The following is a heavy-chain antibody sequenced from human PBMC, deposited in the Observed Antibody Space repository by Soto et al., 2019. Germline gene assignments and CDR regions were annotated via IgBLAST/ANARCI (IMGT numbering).Heavy chain of an antibody. CDR3: AKDFIPRNSIYDPFDI. J-gene: IGHJ3*02. D-gene: IGHD2-21*01. CDR2: VGGDASDT. V-gene: IGHV3-23*01. Sequence: EVQLLESGGGLVQPGGSLEVSCRASGFNFGNYAMSWVRQAPGKGPEWVSSVGGDASDTHYADSVRGRFTISRDNSKNTLYLHMNSLRAEDTAIYFCAKDFIPRNSIYDPFDIWGQGTTLSVSS. CDR1: GFNFGNYA.